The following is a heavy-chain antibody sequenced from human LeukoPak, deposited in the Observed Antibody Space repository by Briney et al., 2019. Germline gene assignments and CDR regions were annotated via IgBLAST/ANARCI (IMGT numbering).Heavy chain of an antibody. Sequence: PGGPLRLSCAASGFTFSSYAMSWVRQAPGKGLEWVSAISGSGGSTYYADSVKGRFTISRDNSKNTLYLQMNSLRAEDTAVYYCAKDGVWIVVVPAANYFDYWGQGTLVTVSS. CDR2: ISGSGGST. CDR1: GFTFSSYA. CDR3: AKDGVWIVVVPAANYFDY. J-gene: IGHJ4*02. V-gene: IGHV3-23*01. D-gene: IGHD2-2*01.